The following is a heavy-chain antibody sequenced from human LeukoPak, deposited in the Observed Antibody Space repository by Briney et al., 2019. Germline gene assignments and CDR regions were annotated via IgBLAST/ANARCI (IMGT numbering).Heavy chain of an antibody. CDR2: INPDGTII. D-gene: IGHD1/OR15-1a*01. CDR1: GFTYTNYW. CDR3: AKDLSWNTADR. Sequence: GGSLRLSCVASGFTYTNYWMHWFRQVSGKGPVGVSRINPDGTIIDYADFVKGRFTISRDNAKNLLFLHMKGLRADDTALYYCAKDLSWNTADRWGQGTLVTVSS. J-gene: IGHJ5*02. V-gene: IGHV3-74*01.